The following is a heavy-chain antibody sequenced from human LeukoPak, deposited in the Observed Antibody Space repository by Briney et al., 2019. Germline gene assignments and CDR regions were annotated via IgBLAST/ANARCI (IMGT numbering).Heavy chain of an antibody. Sequence: SETLSLTCAVYGGSFSGYLWTWIRQSPGKGLEWIGEITSGGNRNDNPSLKSRVTISVDTSKNQFSLKLSSVTAADTAVYYCARQLKNYSDSLTYSLWGQGTLVTVSS. CDR2: ITSGGNR. V-gene: IGHV4-34*01. CDR3: ARQLKNYSDSLTYSL. J-gene: IGHJ4*02. CDR1: GGSFSGYL. D-gene: IGHD3-22*01.